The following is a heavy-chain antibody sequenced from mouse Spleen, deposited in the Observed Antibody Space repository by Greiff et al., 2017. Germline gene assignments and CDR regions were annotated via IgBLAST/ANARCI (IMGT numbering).Heavy chain of an antibody. Sequence: VKLVESGAELVKPGASVKLSCKASGYTFTEYTIHWVKQRSGQGLEWIGWFYPGSGSIKYNEKFKDKATLTADKSSSTVYMELSRLTSEDSAVYFCARHEGGKLGPYAMDYWGQGTSVTVSS. CDR1: GYTFTEYT. J-gene: IGHJ4*01. CDR2: FYPGSGSI. CDR3: ARHEGGKLGPYAMDY. V-gene: IGHV1-62-2*01. D-gene: IGHD4-1*01.